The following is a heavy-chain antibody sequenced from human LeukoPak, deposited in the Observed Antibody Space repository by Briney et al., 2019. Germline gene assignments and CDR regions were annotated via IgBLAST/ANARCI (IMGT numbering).Heavy chain of an antibody. J-gene: IGHJ2*01. D-gene: IGHD6-19*01. CDR3: AREIAVAGNWYFDL. CDR1: GGSISSGSYY. V-gene: IGHV4-61*02. Sequence: PSETLSLTCTVSGGSISSGSYYWSWIRQPAGKGLEWIGRIYTSGSTNYNPSLKGRVTISVDTSKNQFSLKLSSVTAADTAVYYCAREIAVAGNWYFDLWGRGTLVTVSS. CDR2: IYTSGST.